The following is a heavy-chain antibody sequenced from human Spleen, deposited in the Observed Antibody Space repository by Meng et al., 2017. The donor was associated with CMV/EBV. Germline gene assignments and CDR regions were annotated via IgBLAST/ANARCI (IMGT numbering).Heavy chain of an antibody. Sequence: SGYTYTSYRISWVRQATGQGLEWLGWIATHSGDTNYVQKIQGRVNMTIDTSTTTAYMELRSLRSDDTAVYYCARVRGYSYGQNWFDPWGQGTLVTVSS. J-gene: IGHJ5*02. CDR2: IATHSGDT. D-gene: IGHD5-18*01. V-gene: IGHV1-18*01. CDR3: ARVRGYSYGQNWFDP. CDR1: GYTYTSYR.